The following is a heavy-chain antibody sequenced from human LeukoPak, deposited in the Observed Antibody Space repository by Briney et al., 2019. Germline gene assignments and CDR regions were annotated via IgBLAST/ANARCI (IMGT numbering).Heavy chain of an antibody. D-gene: IGHD3-22*01. CDR1: GYTFTGYY. J-gene: IGHJ4*02. CDR3: ERAGRDSTGYFFDY. Sequence: APVKVSCKTSGYTFTGYYIHWVRQAPGQGLEWMGWVNANSGGTNYAQKFQGRVTMTRDTSISTAYMELSSLRSDDTAVYYCERAGRDSTGYFFDYWGQGTLVTVSS. V-gene: IGHV1-2*02. CDR2: VNANSGGT.